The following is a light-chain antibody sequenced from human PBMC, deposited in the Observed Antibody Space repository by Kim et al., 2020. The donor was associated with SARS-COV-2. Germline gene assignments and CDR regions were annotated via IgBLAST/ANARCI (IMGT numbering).Light chain of an antibody. CDR2: GAS. J-gene: IGKJ2*01. V-gene: IGKV3-20*01. CDR3: QQYGSSPYT. CDR1: QSVSSSH. Sequence: GERPPTSCRASQSVSSSHLAWYPQKPGQAPRLLIYGASSRATGIPDRFSGSGSGTDFTLTISRLEPEDFAVYYCQQYGSSPYTFGQGTKLEI.